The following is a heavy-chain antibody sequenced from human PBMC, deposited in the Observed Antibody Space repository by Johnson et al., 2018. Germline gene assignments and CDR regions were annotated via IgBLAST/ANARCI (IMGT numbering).Heavy chain of an antibody. Sequence: EVQLVESGGGVVQPGRSLRLSCAASGFTFSSYVMTWVRQAPGKGLDWVSDISGSGGSTYYADFVKGRFTISRDNSKNTLYLHMSSLRAEDTAVYYCARDPWYGALDIWGQGTMVTVSS. V-gene: IGHV3-23*04. CDR3: ARDPWYGALDI. J-gene: IGHJ3*02. CDR1: GFTFSSYV. CDR2: ISGSGGST. D-gene: IGHD3-10*01.